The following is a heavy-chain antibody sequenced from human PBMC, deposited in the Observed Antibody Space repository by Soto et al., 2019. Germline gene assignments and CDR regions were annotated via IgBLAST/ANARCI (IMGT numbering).Heavy chain of an antibody. Sequence: ASVKVSCKFSGYTFTGYFLHWVRQAPGQGLEWMGGIIPIFGTANYAQKFQGRVTITADESTSTAYMELSSLRSEDTAVYYCASPDSSGYRFDYWGQGTLVTVSS. CDR3: ASPDSSGYRFDY. D-gene: IGHD3-22*01. V-gene: IGHV1-69*01. CDR2: IIPIFGTA. CDR1: GYTFTGYF. J-gene: IGHJ4*02.